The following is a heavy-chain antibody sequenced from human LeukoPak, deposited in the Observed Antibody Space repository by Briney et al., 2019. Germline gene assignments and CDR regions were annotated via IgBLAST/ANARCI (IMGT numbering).Heavy chain of an antibody. CDR3: ARLYDGSAYHADHFDY. V-gene: IGHV3-7*01. J-gene: IGHJ4*02. Sequence: GGSLRLSCVASGFTFSNYWMTWVRQAPGKGLEWVANIKLDGSEAYYVDSVKGRFTISRDNAKNSLYLQMNSLRAEDTAVYYCARLYDGSAYHADHFDYWGQGTLVIVSS. CDR2: IKLDGSEA. D-gene: IGHD3-22*01. CDR1: GFTFSNYW.